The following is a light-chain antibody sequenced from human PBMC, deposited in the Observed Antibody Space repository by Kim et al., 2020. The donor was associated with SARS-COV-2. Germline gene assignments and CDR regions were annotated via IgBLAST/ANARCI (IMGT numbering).Light chain of an antibody. CDR1: NLRSYF. V-gene: IGLV3-19*01. CDR2: GNN. CDR3: ATRDRRNHVL. Sequence: SSELTQDPTVSVALGQTVTITCTGDNLRSYFASWYQQKPGQAPVLVMFGNNHRPSGISDRFSGSSSRNTGALTITGARAEDEADYYCATRDRRNHVLFGG. J-gene: IGLJ2*01.